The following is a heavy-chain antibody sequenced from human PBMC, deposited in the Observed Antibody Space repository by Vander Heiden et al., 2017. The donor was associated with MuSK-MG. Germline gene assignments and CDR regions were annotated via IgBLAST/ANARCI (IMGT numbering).Heavy chain of an antibody. CDR2: IYWDDDK. Sequence: QITLKESGPTLVKPTQTLTLTCTFSGFSLSISGVGVGWIPQPPGKALEWLALIYWDDDKRYSPSLKSRLTITKDTSKNQVVLTMTNMDPVDTATYYCAHSLRERITMVRGRYNWFDPWGQGTLVTVSS. D-gene: IGHD3-10*01. V-gene: IGHV2-5*02. CDR3: AHSLRERITMVRGRYNWFDP. CDR1: GFSLSISGVG. J-gene: IGHJ5*02.